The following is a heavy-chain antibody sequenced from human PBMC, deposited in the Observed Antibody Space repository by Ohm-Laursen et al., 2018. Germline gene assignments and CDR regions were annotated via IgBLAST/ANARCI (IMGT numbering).Heavy chain of an antibody. CDR2: IYYSGST. V-gene: IGHV4-61*01. D-gene: IGHD6-19*01. J-gene: IGHJ4*02. Sequence: GTLSLTCTVSGGSVSSGSYYWSWIRQPPGKGLEWIGYIYYSGSTNYNPSLKSRVTISVDTPKNQFSLKLSSVTAADTAVYYCARGDSSGWTFDYWGQGTLVTVSS. CDR3: ARGDSSGWTFDY. CDR1: GGSVSSGSYY.